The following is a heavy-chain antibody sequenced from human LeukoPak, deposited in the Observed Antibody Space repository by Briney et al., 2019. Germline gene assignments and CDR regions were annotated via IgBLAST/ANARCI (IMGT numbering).Heavy chain of an antibody. D-gene: IGHD6-13*01. Sequence: SETLSLTCTVSGDSISSYSWSWIRQPPGKGLEWIGYVYYSGSTNYNPSLKSRVTISADTSKNQFPLKVRSVTAADTAVYYCARDPPQPGITAAGYFDLWGRGTLVTVSS. J-gene: IGHJ2*01. CDR2: VYYSGST. CDR1: GDSISSYS. V-gene: IGHV4-59*01. CDR3: ARDPPQPGITAAGYFDL.